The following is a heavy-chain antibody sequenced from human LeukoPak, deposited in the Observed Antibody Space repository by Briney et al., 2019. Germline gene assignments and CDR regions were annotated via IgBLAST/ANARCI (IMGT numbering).Heavy chain of an antibody. CDR1: GYTFSDYY. Sequence: ASVKVSCKASGYTFSDYYMHWVRQAPGQGLEWMGWINPNSGGTNYAQKFQGRVTMTRDTSISTAYMELSRLRSDDTAVYYCARVPRRLWFGEFDYWGQGTLVTVSS. V-gene: IGHV1-2*02. J-gene: IGHJ4*02. CDR2: INPNSGGT. D-gene: IGHD3-10*01. CDR3: ARVPRRLWFGEFDY.